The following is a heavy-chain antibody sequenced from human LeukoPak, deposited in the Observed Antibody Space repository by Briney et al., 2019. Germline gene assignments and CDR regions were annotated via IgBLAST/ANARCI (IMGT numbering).Heavy chain of an antibody. V-gene: IGHV3-74*01. CDR3: ARDKGWHDYFDY. CDR2: INIDGSST. D-gene: IGHD2-15*01. Sequence: TGGSLRLSCGTSGFTFRSYWMHWVRQAPGKGLVWVSHINIDGSSTTYADAVKGRFTISRDNAKDTLYLQMNSLRAEDTAVYYCARDKGWHDYFDYWGQGTLSPSPQ. J-gene: IGHJ4*02. CDR1: GFTFRSYW.